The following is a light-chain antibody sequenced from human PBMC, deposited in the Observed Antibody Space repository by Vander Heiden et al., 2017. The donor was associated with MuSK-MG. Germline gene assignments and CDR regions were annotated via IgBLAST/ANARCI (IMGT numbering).Light chain of an antibody. CDR1: QSISSY. CDR2: AAS. J-gene: IGKJ1*01. CDR3: QQGYSTPPT. V-gene: IGKV1-39*01. Sequence: DIQMTQSPSSLSASVGDRVTITCRASQSISSYLNWYQQKPGKAPKLLIYAASSLQSGVPSRFSGSVSGTDFTLTISSLQPEDFATYYCQQGYSTPPTFGQGTKVEIK.